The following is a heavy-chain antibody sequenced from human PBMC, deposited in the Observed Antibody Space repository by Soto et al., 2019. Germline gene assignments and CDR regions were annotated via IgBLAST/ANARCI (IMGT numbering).Heavy chain of an antibody. V-gene: IGHV4-59*01. CDR1: GGSISSYY. CDR3: ARDKSNYGSGSYFQSNYYYYYMDV. D-gene: IGHD3-10*01. CDR2: IYYSGST. Sequence: SETLSLTCTVSGGSISSYYWSWIRQPPGKGLEWIGYIYYSGSTNYNPSLKSRVTISVDTSKNQFSLKLSSVTAADTAVYYCARDKSNYGSGSYFQSNYYYYYMDVWGKGTTVTVSS. J-gene: IGHJ6*03.